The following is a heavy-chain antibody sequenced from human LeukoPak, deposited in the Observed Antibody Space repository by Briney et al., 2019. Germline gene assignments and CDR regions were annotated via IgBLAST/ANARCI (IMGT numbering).Heavy chain of an antibody. CDR3: AKGGDYEIYYYYYYMDV. V-gene: IGHV3-23*01. Sequence: QSGGSLRLSCAASGFTFHDYAMHWVRQAPGKGLEWVSAISGSGGSTYYADSVKGRFTISRDNSKNTLYLQLNSLRAEDTAVYYCAKGGDYEIYYYYYYMDVWGKGTTVTVSS. D-gene: IGHD4-17*01. J-gene: IGHJ6*03. CDR2: ISGSGGST. CDR1: GFTFHDYA.